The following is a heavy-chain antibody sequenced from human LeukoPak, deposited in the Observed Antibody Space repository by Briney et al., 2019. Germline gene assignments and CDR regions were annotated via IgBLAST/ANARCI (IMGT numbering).Heavy chain of an antibody. J-gene: IGHJ4*02. D-gene: IGHD2-15*01. CDR3: ARDQGVVVVAATPDY. CDR2: ISYDETAK. Sequence: PGGSLRLSCAASGFTFSIYAMHWVRQAPGKGLEWVAVISYDETAKYYADSVKGRFTISRDNSKNTLFLRMNSLRADDTAVYYCARDQGVVVVAATPDYWGQGTLVTVSS. V-gene: IGHV3-30-3*01. CDR1: GFTFSIYA.